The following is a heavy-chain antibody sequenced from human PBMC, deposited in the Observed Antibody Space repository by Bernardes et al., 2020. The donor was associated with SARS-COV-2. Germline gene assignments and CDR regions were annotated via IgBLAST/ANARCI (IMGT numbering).Heavy chain of an antibody. Sequence: GGSLRLSCAASGFTFSSYWMHWVRQSPGNGLVWVSRINSDGRTTTYADSVKGRFTISRDNGKNTLFLQMNSLRAEDTALYYCVRGPSDGHGRFEYWGQGALVIVSS. J-gene: IGHJ4*02. V-gene: IGHV3-74*01. CDR1: GFTFSSYW. CDR3: VRGPSDGHGRFEY. CDR2: INSDGRTT.